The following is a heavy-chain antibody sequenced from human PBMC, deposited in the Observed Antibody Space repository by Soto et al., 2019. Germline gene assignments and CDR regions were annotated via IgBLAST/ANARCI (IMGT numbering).Heavy chain of an antibody. V-gene: IGHV3-74*01. J-gene: IGHJ4*02. D-gene: IGHD1-26*01. CDR2: ISGDGGTT. CDR1: GFTFSSSW. CDR3: ARAGLLASGDY. Sequence: LRLSCAASGFTFSSSWMYWFRQAPGKGLVWVSGISGDGGTTTHADSVTGRFTISRDNAKNTLYLQMNSLRVEDTAAYYCARAGLLASGDYWGQGTLVTVSS.